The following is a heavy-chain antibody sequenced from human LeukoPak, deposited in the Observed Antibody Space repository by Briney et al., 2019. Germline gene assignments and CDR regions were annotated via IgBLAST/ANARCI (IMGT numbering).Heavy chain of an antibody. Sequence: GGSLRLSCAASGFTFSSFEMNWVRQAPGKGLEWLSYITSSGSITHYADSVEGRFTISRDNAKNSLYLQMNSLRAEDTAVYYCAREMGGYPFDYWGQGTLVTVSS. D-gene: IGHD5-12*01. CDR3: AREMGGYPFDY. CDR2: ITSSGSIT. CDR1: GFTFSSFE. J-gene: IGHJ4*02. V-gene: IGHV3-48*03.